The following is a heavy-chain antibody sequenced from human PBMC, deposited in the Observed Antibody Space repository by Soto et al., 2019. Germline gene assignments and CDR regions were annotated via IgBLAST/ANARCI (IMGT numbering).Heavy chain of an antibody. CDR1: GYTFTSYG. CDR3: ARGVDIVATYYYYYMDV. J-gene: IGHJ6*03. D-gene: IGHD5-12*01. V-gene: IGHV1-18*01. Sequence: ASVKVSCKASGYTFTSYGISWVRQAPGQGLEWMGWISAYNGNTHFAQNLQGRVTMTTDTSTSTVYMELSSLRSDDTAVYYCARGVDIVATYYYYYMDVWGKGTTVTVS. CDR2: ISAYNGNT.